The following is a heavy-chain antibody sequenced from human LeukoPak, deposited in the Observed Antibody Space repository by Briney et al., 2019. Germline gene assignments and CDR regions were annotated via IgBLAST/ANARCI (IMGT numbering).Heavy chain of an antibody. CDR1: GFIFNSYA. J-gene: IGHJ6*02. CDR2: FSGSGGIT. Sequence: GGSLRLSCAASGFIFNSYAMSWVRQAPGKGLEWVALFSGSGGITYYSDSMKGRFTISGDNSKNTLYLQMNSLRAEDTAVYYCAKNLYPYYYGMDVWGQGTTVTVSS. V-gene: IGHV3-23*01. D-gene: IGHD2-2*02. CDR3: AKNLYPYYYGMDV.